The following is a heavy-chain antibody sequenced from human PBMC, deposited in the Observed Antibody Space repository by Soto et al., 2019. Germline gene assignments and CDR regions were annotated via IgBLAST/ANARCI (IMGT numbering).Heavy chain of an antibody. CDR1: GGSISSYY. CDR3: ARKYSSDWRSRYYFDY. CDR2: IYYSGST. J-gene: IGHJ4*02. V-gene: IGHV4-59*01. Sequence: SETLSLTCTVSGGSISSYYWSWIRQPPGKGVEWIGYIYYSGSTNYNPSLKSRVTISVDTSKNQFSLKLSSVTAADTAVYYCARKYSSDWRSRYYFDYWGQGTLVTVSS. D-gene: IGHD6-19*01.